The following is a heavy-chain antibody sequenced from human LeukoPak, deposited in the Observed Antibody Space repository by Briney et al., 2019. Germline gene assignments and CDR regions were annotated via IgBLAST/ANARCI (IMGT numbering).Heavy chain of an antibody. Sequence: GGSLRLSCAASVFTFSTYNMNWVRQAPGKGLVWVSRINSDGSSTSYADSVKGRFTISRDNAKNTLYLQMNSLRAEDTAVYYCARDINVEEFDYWGQGTLVTVSS. CDR2: INSDGSST. V-gene: IGHV3-74*01. CDR1: VFTFSTYN. D-gene: IGHD3-10*01. J-gene: IGHJ4*02. CDR3: ARDINVEEFDY.